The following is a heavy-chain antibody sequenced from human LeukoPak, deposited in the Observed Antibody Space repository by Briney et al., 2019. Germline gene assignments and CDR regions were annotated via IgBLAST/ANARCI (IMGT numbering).Heavy chain of an antibody. V-gene: IGHV3-23*01. CDR3: AKEGSRRRFDFDS. CDR1: GFTFSNFA. CDR2: AGTATDT. J-gene: IGHJ4*02. Sequence: PGGSLRLSCAASGFTFSNFAMSWFRQAAGRRLEWVSAAGTATDTSYADSVKGRFTISRDNSKNTLYLQMNSLGAEDTAVYYCAKEGSRRRFDFDSWGRGTLVTVSS. D-gene: IGHD3-16*01.